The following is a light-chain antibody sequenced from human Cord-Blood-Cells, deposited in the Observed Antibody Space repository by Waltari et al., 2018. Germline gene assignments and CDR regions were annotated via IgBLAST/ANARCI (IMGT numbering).Light chain of an antibody. J-gene: IGLJ3*02. V-gene: IGLV2-14*01. CDR1: SGDVGGDTY. CDR2: EVS. Sequence: QSALTQPASVSGSPGQSITISCTGTSGDVGGDTYVSRYQQHPGKAPKLMIYEVSNRPAGVSNRFSGSKSGNTASLTISGLQAEDEADYYCSSYTSSSTLVFGGGTKLTVL. CDR3: SSYTSSSTLV.